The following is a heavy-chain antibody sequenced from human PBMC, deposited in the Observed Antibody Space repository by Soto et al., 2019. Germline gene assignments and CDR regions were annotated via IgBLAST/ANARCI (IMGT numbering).Heavy chain of an antibody. CDR1: GGSISSCGYY. J-gene: IGHJ4*02. CDR2: IYYSGST. V-gene: IGHV4-31*03. CDR3: AREAAGPRGGDY. Sequence: SETLSLTCTVSGGSISSCGYYWSWIRQHPGKGLEWIGYIYYSGSTYYNPSLKSRVTISVDTSKNQFSLKLSSVTAADTAVYYCAREAAGPRGGDYWGQGTLVTVSS. D-gene: IGHD6-13*01.